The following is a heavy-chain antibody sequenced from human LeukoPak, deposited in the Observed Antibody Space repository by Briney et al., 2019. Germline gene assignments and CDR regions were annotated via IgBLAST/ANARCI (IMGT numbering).Heavy chain of an antibody. CDR1: GYTFTSYG. V-gene: IGHV1-18*01. CDR3: ARMSKDYYGSGSYYDY. CDR2: ISAYNGNT. D-gene: IGHD3-10*01. J-gene: IGHJ4*02. Sequence: ASVKVSCKASGYTFTSYGISWVRQAPGQGLEWMGWISAYNGNTNYAQKLQGRVTMTTDTSTSTAYMELRSLRSDDTAVYYCARMSKDYYGSGSYYDYWGQGTLVTVSS.